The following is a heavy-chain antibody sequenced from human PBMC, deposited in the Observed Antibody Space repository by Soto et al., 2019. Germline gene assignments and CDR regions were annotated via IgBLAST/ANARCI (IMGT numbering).Heavy chain of an antibody. D-gene: IGHD3-10*01. V-gene: IGHV2-5*02. J-gene: IGHJ4*02. CDR3: AHKRDVSRGFKY. CDR1: GFSLSINGVA. CDR2: IYWDDDQ. Sequence: QITLKESGPALVKPTQTLTLTCTFSGFSLSINGVAVGWIRQPPGQALEWLALIYWDDDQRYNPSLKNRLTITNDTTRNQVVLTMTNMDPVETATYYCAHKRDVSRGFKYWGQGRLVTVSS.